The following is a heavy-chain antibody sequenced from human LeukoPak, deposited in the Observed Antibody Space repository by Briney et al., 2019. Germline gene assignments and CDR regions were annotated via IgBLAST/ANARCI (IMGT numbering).Heavy chain of an antibody. Sequence: SETLSLTCTVSGYSISSGYYWGWIRQPPGKGLEWMGSIYHSGSTYYNPSLKSRVTISVDTSKNQFSLKLSSVTAADTAVYYCARVEERVTIFGVVLQHAEYFQHWGQGTLVTVSS. CDR1: GYSISSGYY. V-gene: IGHV4-38-2*02. CDR3: ARVEERVTIFGVVLQHAEYFQH. D-gene: IGHD3-3*01. J-gene: IGHJ1*01. CDR2: IYHSGST.